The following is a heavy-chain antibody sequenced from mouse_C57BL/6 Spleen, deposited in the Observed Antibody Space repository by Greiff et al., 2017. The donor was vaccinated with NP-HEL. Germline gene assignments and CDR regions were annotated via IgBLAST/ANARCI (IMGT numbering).Heavy chain of an antibody. D-gene: IGHD2-1*01. CDR3: AICLGNYVVDAMDY. Sequence: QVQLKQPGAELVKPGASVKVSCKASGYTFTSYWMHWVKQRPGQGLEWIGRIHPSDSDTNCNQKFKGKATLTVDKSSSTAYMQLSSLTSEDSAVYYCAICLGNYVVDAMDYWGQGTSVTVSS. V-gene: IGHV1-74*01. J-gene: IGHJ4*01. CDR1: GYTFTSYW. CDR2: IHPSDSDT.